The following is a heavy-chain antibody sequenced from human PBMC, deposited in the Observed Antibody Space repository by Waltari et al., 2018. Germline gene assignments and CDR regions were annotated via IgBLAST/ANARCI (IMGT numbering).Heavy chain of an antibody. CDR2: IYYSGST. J-gene: IGHJ4*02. CDR1: GGSISSSSYY. CDR3: ARRLYSSSWYRGSEGFDY. Sequence: QLQLQESGPGLVKPSETLSLTCTVSGGSISSSSYYWGWIRQPPGKGLEWIGSIYYSGSTYYNPSRKSRVTISVDTSKNQFSLKLSSVTAADTAVYYCARRLYSSSWYRGSEGFDYWGQGTLVTVSS. D-gene: IGHD6-13*01. V-gene: IGHV4-39*01.